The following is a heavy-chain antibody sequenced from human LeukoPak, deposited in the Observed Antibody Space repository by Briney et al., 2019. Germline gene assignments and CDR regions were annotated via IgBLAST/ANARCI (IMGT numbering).Heavy chain of an antibody. CDR1: GGSISSYY. CDR3: ARASVLRYCDWSDEAFDI. Sequence: TSETLSLTCTVSGGSISSYYWSWIRQPSGKGLEWIGYIYYSGSTNYNPSLKSRVTISVDTSKNQFSLKLSSVTAADTAVYYCARASVLRYCDWSDEAFDICGQGTMVTVSS. V-gene: IGHV4-59*01. J-gene: IGHJ3*02. CDR2: IYYSGST. D-gene: IGHD3-9*01.